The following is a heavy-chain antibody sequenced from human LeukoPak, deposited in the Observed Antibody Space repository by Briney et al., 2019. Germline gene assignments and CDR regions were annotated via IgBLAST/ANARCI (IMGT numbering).Heavy chain of an antibody. Sequence: GRSLRLSCAASGFTFSSYGMHWVRQAPGKGLEWVAVISYDGSNKYYADSVKGRFTISRDNSKNTLYLQMNSLRAEDTAVYYCARDFHWNHDYWGQGTLVTVSS. D-gene: IGHD1-1*01. V-gene: IGHV3-30*03. CDR2: ISYDGSNK. CDR3: ARDFHWNHDY. J-gene: IGHJ4*02. CDR1: GFTFSSYG.